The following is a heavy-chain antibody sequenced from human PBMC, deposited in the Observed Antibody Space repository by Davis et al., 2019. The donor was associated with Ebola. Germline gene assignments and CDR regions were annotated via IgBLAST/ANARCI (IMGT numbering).Heavy chain of an antibody. CDR1: GYSISSDY. V-gene: IGHV3-7*01. D-gene: IGHD3-9*01. CDR3: ARVGDILTGYRHFDI. J-gene: IGHJ3*02. CDR2: IKQDGSEK. Sequence: PSETLSLTCSVSGYSISSDYYWGWIRQPPGKGLEWVANIKQDGSEKYYVDSVKGRFTISRDNAKNSLYLQMNSLRAEDTAVYYCARVGDILTGYRHFDIWGQGTMVTVSS.